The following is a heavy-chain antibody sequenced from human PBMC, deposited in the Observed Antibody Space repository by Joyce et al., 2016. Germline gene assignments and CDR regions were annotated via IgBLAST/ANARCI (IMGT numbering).Heavy chain of an antibody. Sequence: QVQLVQSGAEVKKSGASVKVSCKTSGYTFTHYGISWVRQAPGQGLEWMGWISAYDGRTLYSRNLQGRVTMTTDTSTTTSYMELRGLRSDDTAIYYCARVLNWNSDYWGQGTLVTVSS. CDR1: GYTFTHYG. D-gene: IGHD1-20*01. CDR2: ISAYDGRT. J-gene: IGHJ4*02. V-gene: IGHV1-18*01. CDR3: ARVLNWNSDY.